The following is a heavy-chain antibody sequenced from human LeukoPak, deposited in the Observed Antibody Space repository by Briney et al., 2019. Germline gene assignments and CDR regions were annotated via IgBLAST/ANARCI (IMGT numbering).Heavy chain of an antibody. V-gene: IGHV3-21*01. CDR2: ISSSSSYI. CDR3: ARDGIVGATNGFDY. D-gene: IGHD1-26*01. Sequence: GGSLRLSCAASGFTFSSYSMNWVRQAPGKGLEWVSSISSSSSYIYYADSVKGRFTTSRDNAKNSLYLQMNSLRAEDTAVYYCARDGIVGATNGFDYWGQGTLVTVSS. CDR1: GFTFSSYS. J-gene: IGHJ4*02.